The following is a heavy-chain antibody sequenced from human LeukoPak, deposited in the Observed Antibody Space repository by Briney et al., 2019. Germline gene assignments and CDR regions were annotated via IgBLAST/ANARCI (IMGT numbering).Heavy chain of an antibody. CDR1: GFTFSTYG. Sequence: PGGSLRLSCAASGFTFSTYGMHWVRQAPGKGLEWVAVIWYDGSNKYYADSVKGRFTISRDNSKNTLYLQMNSLRAEDTAVYYCARDRAKWNAAPLGFWGQGTLVTVSS. CDR3: ARDRAKWNAAPLGF. CDR2: IWYDGSNK. V-gene: IGHV3-33*01. D-gene: IGHD1-1*01. J-gene: IGHJ4*02.